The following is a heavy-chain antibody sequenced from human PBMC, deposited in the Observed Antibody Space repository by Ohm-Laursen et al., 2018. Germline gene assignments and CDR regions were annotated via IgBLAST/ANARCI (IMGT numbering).Heavy chain of an antibody. CDR2: INPNSGGT. Sequence: GASVKVSCKASGYTFTGYHMHWVRQAPGQGLEWMGWINPNSGGTSYAQKFQGRVTMTRDTSLSTAYMELSRLRSDDTAVYYCARGRGGITETDYWGQGTLVTVSS. J-gene: IGHJ4*02. V-gene: IGHV1-2*02. CDR3: ARGRGGITETDY. CDR1: GYTFTGYH. D-gene: IGHD1-20*01.